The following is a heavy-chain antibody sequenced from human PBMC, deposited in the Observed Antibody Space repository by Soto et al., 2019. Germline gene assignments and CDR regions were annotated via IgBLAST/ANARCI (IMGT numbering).Heavy chain of an antibody. Sequence: ASVKVSCKASGYTFTSYAMHWVRQAPGQRLEWMGWINAGNGNTKYSQKFQGRVTITRDTSASTAYMELSSLRSEDTAVYYCARPAAGSGYYYYYGMDVWGQGTTVTVSS. CDR1: GYTFTSYA. J-gene: IGHJ6*02. D-gene: IGHD6-13*01. CDR3: ARPAAGSGYYYYYGMDV. CDR2: INAGNGNT. V-gene: IGHV1-3*01.